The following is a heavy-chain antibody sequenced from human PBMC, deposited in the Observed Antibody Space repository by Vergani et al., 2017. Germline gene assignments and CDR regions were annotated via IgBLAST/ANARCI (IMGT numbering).Heavy chain of an antibody. CDR1: GGPISSYY. V-gene: IGHV4-59*01. Sequence: QVHLQESGPGLVKPSQPLSLTCTVSGGPISSYYWSWIRQPPGKGLEWIGYIYYSGSTNYNPSLKSRVTISVDTSKNQFSLKLSSVTAADTAVYYCARWGLGYMDVWGKGTTVTVAS. J-gene: IGHJ6*03. CDR2: IYYSGST. D-gene: IGHD3-16*01. CDR3: ARWGLGYMDV.